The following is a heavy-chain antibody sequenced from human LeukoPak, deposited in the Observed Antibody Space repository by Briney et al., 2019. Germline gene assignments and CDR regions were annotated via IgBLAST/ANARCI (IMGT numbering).Heavy chain of an antibody. CDR3: AKRHQGSGYYSSFDY. J-gene: IGHJ4*02. CDR1: GFTFSNYA. CDR2: ISGSGGIT. V-gene: IGHV3-23*01. Sequence: GGSLRLSCAASGFTFSNYAMSWVRQAPGKGLQWVSAISGSGGITYYADSVKGRFTISRDNSKNTLYLQMNSLSAEDTAVYYCAKRHQGSGYYSSFDYWGQGTLVTVSS. D-gene: IGHD3-22*01.